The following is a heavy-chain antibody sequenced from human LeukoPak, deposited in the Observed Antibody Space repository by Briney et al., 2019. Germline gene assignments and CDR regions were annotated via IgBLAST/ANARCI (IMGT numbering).Heavy chain of an antibody. J-gene: IGHJ4*02. CDR1: GGTFSSYA. CDR3: ARTKYSSSWLNFDY. V-gene: IGHV1-69*06. D-gene: IGHD6-13*01. CDR2: IIPIFGTA. Sequence: ASVKVSCKASGGTFSSYAISWVRQAPGQGLEWMGGIIPIFGTANYAQKFQGRVTITADKSTSTAYMEMSSLRSEDTAVYYCARTKYSSSWLNFDYWGQGTLVTVSS.